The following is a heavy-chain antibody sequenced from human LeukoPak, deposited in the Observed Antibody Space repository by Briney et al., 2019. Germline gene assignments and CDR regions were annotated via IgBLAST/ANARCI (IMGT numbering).Heavy chain of an antibody. D-gene: IGHD3-22*01. J-gene: IGHJ4*02. V-gene: IGHV1-8*03. Sequence: ASVKVSCKASGYTFTSYDINWVRQATGQGLEWMGWMNPNSGNTGYAQKFQGRVTITRNTSISTAYMELSSLRFDDTAVYYCASGSSYDSSGRGFDYWGQGPLVTVSS. CDR2: MNPNSGNT. CDR1: GYTFTSYD. CDR3: ASGSSYDSSGRGFDY.